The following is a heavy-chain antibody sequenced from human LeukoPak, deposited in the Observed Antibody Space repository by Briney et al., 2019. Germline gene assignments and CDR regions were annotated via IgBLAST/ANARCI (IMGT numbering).Heavy chain of an antibody. D-gene: IGHD5-12*01. CDR1: GFTFSSYA. V-gene: IGHV3-30*04. J-gene: IGHJ4*02. CDR3: SKAYRGYDHYYSDF. CDR2: ISYDGSNK. Sequence: PGRSLTLSCAASGFTFSSYAMHWVRQAPGKGLEWVAVISYDGSNKYYADSVKGRFTISRDNSKNTLYLQMNSLRTEDTAVYSCSKAYRGYDHYYSDFWGQGTLVIVSS.